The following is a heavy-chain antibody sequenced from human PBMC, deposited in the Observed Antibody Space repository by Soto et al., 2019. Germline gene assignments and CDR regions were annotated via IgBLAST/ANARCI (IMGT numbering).Heavy chain of an antibody. V-gene: IGHV3-15*01. D-gene: IGHD4-17*01. CDR3: TTDPETTVTFYDY. CDR1: GFTFSNAW. CDR2: IKSKTDGGTT. Sequence: GGSLRLSCAASGFTFSNAWMSWVRQAPGKGLEWVGRIKSKTDGGTTDYAAPVKGRFTISRDDSKNTLYLQMNSLKTEDTAVYYCTTDPETTVTFYDYWGQGTLVTVSS. J-gene: IGHJ4*02.